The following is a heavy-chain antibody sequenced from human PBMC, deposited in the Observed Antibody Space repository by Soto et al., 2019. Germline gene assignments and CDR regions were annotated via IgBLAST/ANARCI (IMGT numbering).Heavy chain of an antibody. J-gene: IGHJ4*02. CDR3: AQGWGWGVVSPAHDS. D-gene: IGHD3-16*01. Sequence: EVQLLESGGGLVQPGGSLRVSCATSGFTFKNFVMSWVRQAPGKGLEWVAAIRASGEQTFYADSVKGRFNISRDNSKNMLFLLMNRLRDDDTALYFCAQGWGWGVVSPAHDSWGQGTLVTVSS. V-gene: IGHV3-23*01. CDR2: IRASGEQT. CDR1: GFTFKNFV.